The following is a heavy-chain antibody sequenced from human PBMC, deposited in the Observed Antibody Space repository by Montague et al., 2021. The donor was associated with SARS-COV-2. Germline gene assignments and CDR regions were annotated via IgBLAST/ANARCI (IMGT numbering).Heavy chain of an antibody. J-gene: IGHJ3*02. CDR1: GDSINNSRYY. CDR3: ARLESTRGVIIRGAFHI. D-gene: IGHD3-10*01. Sequence: SETLSLTCSVSGDSINNSRYYWGWIRQPPGKGLEWFGTIYYSGSAYYNPSLKSRVTISVDTSKDQFSLKLNSVTATDTAVYYCARLESTRGVIIRGAFHIWGQGTKVTVSS. CDR2: IYYSGSA. V-gene: IGHV4-39*01.